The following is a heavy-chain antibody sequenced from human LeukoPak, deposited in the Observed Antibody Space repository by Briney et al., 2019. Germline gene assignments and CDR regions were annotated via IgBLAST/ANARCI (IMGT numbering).Heavy chain of an antibody. CDR1: GYTFSDYY. Sequence: GASVKVSCKTSGYTFSDYYIHWIRQAPGQGLEWMGWINPNSGGTNYAQKFQGRVTMTRDTSISTAYMELSRLRSDDTAVYYCARGQVVPAALNWFDPWGQGTLVTVSS. V-gene: IGHV1-2*02. J-gene: IGHJ5*02. CDR3: ARGQVVPAALNWFDP. CDR2: INPNSGGT. D-gene: IGHD2-2*01.